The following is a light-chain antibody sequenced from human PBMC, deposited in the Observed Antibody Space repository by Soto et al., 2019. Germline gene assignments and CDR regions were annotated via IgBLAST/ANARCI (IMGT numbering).Light chain of an antibody. J-gene: IGKJ4*01. CDR1: QDISKF. V-gene: IGKV1-33*01. CDR2: DAS. Sequence: DIQMTQSPSSLSASVGDRVTITCQASQDISKFLNWYQQKPGKAPKLLIYDASNLETGVPSRFSGSGSGTDFTFTISSLQPEDIATYHCQQYDNLPLSFGGGTKVEIK. CDR3: QQYDNLPLS.